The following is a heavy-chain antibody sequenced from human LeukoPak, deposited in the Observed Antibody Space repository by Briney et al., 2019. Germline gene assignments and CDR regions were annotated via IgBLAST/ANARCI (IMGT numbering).Heavy chain of an antibody. J-gene: IGHJ4*02. CDR3: AKGGEEWLAPDY. D-gene: IGHD6-19*01. CDR1: GFTFSSYG. CDR2: ISYDGSNK. Sequence: PGGSLRLSCAASGFTFSSYGMHWVRQAPGKGLEWVAVISYDGSNKYYADSVKGRFSISRDNSKNTLYLQMNSLRAEGTAMYYCAKGGEEWLAPDYWGQGTLVTVSS. V-gene: IGHV3-30*18.